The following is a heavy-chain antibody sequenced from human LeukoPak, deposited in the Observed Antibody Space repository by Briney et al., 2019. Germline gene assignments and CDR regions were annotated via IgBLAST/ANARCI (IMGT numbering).Heavy chain of an antibody. V-gene: IGHV1-69*06. D-gene: IGHD3-10*01. CDR2: IIPIFGTA. J-gene: IGHJ4*02. CDR1: GGTFSSYA. CDR3: VYGSGSYYNTYYFDY. Sequence: SVKVSCKASGGTFSSYAISWERQAPGQGLEWMGGIIPIFGTANYAQKFQGRVTITADKSTSTAYMELSSLRSEDTAVYYCVYGSGSYYNTYYFDYWGQGTLVTVSS.